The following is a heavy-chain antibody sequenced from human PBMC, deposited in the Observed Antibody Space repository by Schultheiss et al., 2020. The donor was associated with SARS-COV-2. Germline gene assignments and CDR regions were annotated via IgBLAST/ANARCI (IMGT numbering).Heavy chain of an antibody. D-gene: IGHD2-2*01. CDR2: ISGSGGST. CDR1: GFTFSSYA. V-gene: IGHV3-23*01. Sequence: GGSLRLSCAASGFTFSSYAMSWVRQAPGKGLEWVSAISGSGGSTYYADSVKGRFTISRDNSKNTLYLQMNSLRAEDTAVYYCARGYCSSTSCSSIGTTLAVARGRAPPDYWGQGTLVTVSS. J-gene: IGHJ4*02. CDR3: ARGYCSSTSCSSIGTTLAVARGRAPPDY.